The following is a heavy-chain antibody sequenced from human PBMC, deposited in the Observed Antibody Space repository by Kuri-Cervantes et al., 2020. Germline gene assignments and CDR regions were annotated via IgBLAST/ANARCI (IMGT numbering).Heavy chain of an antibody. CDR1: GGSFSSYY. D-gene: IGHD3-10*01. CDR3: ARDLSSYGSGSYYNPWFDP. V-gene: IGHV4-34*01. Sequence: SQTLSLTCAVYGGSFSSYYWSWIRQPPGKGLEWIGEINHSGSTNYNPSLKSRVTISVDTSKNQFSLKLSSVTAADTAVYYCARDLSSYGSGSYYNPWFDPWGQGTLVTVSS. J-gene: IGHJ5*02. CDR2: INHSGST.